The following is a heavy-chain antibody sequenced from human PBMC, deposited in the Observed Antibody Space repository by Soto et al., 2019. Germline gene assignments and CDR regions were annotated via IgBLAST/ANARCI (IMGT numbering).Heavy chain of an antibody. V-gene: IGHV4-4*02. J-gene: IGHJ3*02. Sequence: QVQLQESGPGLVKPSGTLSLTCAVSSGCISSSNWWSWVRQPPGKGLEWIGEIYHSGSTNYNPSLDSRVTISIDKPKNQFSLKLSSVSAADTALYYCPRDHYGDYVRGVAFDIWGQGTMVTISS. CDR1: SGCISSSNW. D-gene: IGHD4-17*01. CDR2: IYHSGST. CDR3: PRDHYGDYVRGVAFDI.